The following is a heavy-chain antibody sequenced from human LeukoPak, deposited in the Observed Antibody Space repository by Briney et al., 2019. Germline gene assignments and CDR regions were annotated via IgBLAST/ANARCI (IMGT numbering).Heavy chain of an antibody. CDR3: ARGRTWAAALDF. CDR1: GGSFSGHY. D-gene: IGHD2-2*01. Sequence: SETLSLTCAVYGGSFSGHYWTWLRQAPGKGLEWIGESTHTGSTNYNPSLKSRVTISVDTSKNQFSLKLTSVSAADTAVYHCARGRTWAAALDFWGPGTLVTVSS. J-gene: IGHJ4*02. CDR2: STHTGST. V-gene: IGHV4-34*01.